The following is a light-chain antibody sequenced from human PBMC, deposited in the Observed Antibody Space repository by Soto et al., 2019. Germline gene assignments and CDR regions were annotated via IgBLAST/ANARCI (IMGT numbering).Light chain of an antibody. CDR3: QQRSNWPLIT. V-gene: IGKV3-11*01. CDR2: DAS. CDR1: QSFTRD. Sequence: EILLTQSPGTLSLSPGESATPSWRARQSFTRDLAWYQQKPGQAPRLLIYDASNRATGIPARFSGSGSATDFTPPISSLQPADFSVYYCQQRSNWPLITFGQGTRLEIK. J-gene: IGKJ5*01.